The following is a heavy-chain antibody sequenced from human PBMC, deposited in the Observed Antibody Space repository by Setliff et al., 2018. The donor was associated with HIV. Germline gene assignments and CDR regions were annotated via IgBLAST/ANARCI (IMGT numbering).Heavy chain of an antibody. V-gene: IGHV3-23*02. CDR1: GFSFSAYA. J-gene: IGHJ4*02. D-gene: IGHD3-10*01. CDR3: AIWTSYYGT. CDR2: ISPDSVTT. Sequence: GGYLRLSCAASGFSFSAYAMNWIRQAPGKGLEWVSAISPDSVTTLYRDSVKGRFSISRDNSRNTLYLQMNSLTVEDTALYYCAIWTSYYGTWGRGTLVTVSS.